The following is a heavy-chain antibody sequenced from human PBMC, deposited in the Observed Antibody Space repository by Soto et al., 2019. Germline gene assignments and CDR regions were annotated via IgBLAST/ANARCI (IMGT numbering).Heavy chain of an antibody. J-gene: IGHJ6*02. Sequence: VGSLRLSCAASGFTFSSYAMSWVRQAPGKGLEWVSAISGSGGSTYYADSVKGRFTISRDNSKNTLYLQMNSLRAEDTAVYYCAKRRGYCSGGSCFRQYGMEVWGQGTTVTVSS. V-gene: IGHV3-23*01. CDR1: GFTFSSYA. CDR2: ISGSGGST. D-gene: IGHD2-15*01. CDR3: AKRRGYCSGGSCFRQYGMEV.